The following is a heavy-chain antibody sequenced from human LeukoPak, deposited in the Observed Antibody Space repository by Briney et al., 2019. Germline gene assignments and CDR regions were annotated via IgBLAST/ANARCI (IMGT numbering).Heavy chain of an antibody. CDR3: ASLRRQYYYYMDI. CDR2: ISGAGHHI. D-gene: IGHD3-10*01. CDR1: GFTCSLYG. Sequence: GESLRLSCSASGFTCSLYGMNWVRQAPGKGLEWVSSISGAGHHIYYADSIKGRFVISRDNSKNSVFLQMDSLRAEDTGIYYCASLRRQYYYYMDIWGKGTTVIVS. V-gene: IGHV3-21*01. J-gene: IGHJ6*03.